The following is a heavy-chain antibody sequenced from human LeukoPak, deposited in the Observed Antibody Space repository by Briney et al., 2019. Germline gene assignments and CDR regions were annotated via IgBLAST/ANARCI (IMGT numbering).Heavy chain of an antibody. D-gene: IGHD4-23*01. V-gene: IGHV3-74*01. CDR1: GFTLITYW. CDR3: ARTFDYGGNSFAFDI. CDR2: IYSDGSST. Sequence: SGGSLRLSCASYGFTLITYWIHWVRQAPGKGLVWVSRIYSDGSSTSYADSVKGRFTISRDNAKNTLYLQMNSLRAEDTAVYYCARTFDYGGNSFAFDIWGQGTMVTVSS. J-gene: IGHJ3*02.